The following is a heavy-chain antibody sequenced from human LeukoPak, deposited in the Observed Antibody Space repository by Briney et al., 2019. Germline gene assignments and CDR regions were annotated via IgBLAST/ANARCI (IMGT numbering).Heavy chain of an antibody. D-gene: IGHD2-15*01. CDR2: ISGSGGST. CDR3: AKDVLGYCSGGSCYGSFDY. CDR1: GITFSSYA. J-gene: IGHJ4*02. Sequence: PGGLLRLTCSSSGITFSSYAMSWARQAPGKGLEWVSAISGSGGSTYYADSVKGRFTISRDNSKNTLYLQMNSLRAEDTAVYYCAKDVLGYCSGGSCYGSFDYWGQGTLVTVSS. V-gene: IGHV3-23*01.